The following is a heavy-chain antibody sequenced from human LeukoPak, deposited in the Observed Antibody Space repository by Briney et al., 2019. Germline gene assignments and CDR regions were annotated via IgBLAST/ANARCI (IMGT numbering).Heavy chain of an antibody. CDR2: ISASSGST. CDR1: GFTFSSYA. D-gene: IGHD3-3*01. Sequence: VGSLRLSCAASGFTFSSYAMSWVRQAPGKGLEWVSTISASSGSTYYADSVKGRFTISRDNSKNTLYLQMNSLRAEDTAVYYCASGLVTIFGVVTKYYFDYGGQGTLVTVSS. J-gene: IGHJ4*02. V-gene: IGHV3-23*01. CDR3: ASGLVTIFGVVTKYYFDY.